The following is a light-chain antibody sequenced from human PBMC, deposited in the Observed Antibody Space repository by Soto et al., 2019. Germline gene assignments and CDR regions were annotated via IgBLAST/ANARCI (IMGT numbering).Light chain of an antibody. CDR1: QSVSSY. CDR2: DAS. J-gene: IGKJ4*01. Sequence: EIVLTQSPATLSLSPGERVTLSCRASQSVSSYFAWYQQKPGLAPRLLIYDASTRAAGIPARFSGSGSGTDFPLTISSLEPDDFAVYYCQQRSDWPLTFGGGTKVDIK. V-gene: IGKV3-11*01. CDR3: QQRSDWPLT.